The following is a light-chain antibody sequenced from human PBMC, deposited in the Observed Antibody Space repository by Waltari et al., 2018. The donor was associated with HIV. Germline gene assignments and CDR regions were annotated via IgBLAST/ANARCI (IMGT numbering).Light chain of an antibody. Sequence: QSVLTQPPSASGPPGQRVTISCSGSRSNIGSKTVNWYQQLPGTSPKLLIYSNDQRRSGVPDRFSGSKSGTSASLAISGLQSEDEAGYYCAAWDVSLNGLVFGGGTKVTVL. CDR2: SND. V-gene: IGLV1-44*01. J-gene: IGLJ2*01. CDR3: AAWDVSLNGLV. CDR1: RSNIGSKT.